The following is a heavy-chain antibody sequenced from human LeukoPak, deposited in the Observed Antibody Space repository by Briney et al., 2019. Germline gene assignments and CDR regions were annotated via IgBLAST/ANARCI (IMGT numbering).Heavy chain of an antibody. CDR3: ARQGGATTSDAFDI. Sequence: SETLSLTCTVSGGSISSHYWNWIRQPPGKGLEWIGYIYTSGSTNYNPSLKSRVTISVDTSKNQFSLKLSSVTAADTAVYYCARQGGATTSDAFDIWGQGTMVTVSS. D-gene: IGHD1-26*01. CDR2: IYTSGST. J-gene: IGHJ3*02. V-gene: IGHV4-4*09. CDR1: GGSISSHY.